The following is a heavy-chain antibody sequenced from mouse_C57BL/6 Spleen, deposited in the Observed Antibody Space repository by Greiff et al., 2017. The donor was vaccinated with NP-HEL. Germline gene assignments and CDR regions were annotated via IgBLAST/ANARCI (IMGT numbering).Heavy chain of an antibody. V-gene: IGHV14-3*01. Sequence: EVQLQQSVAELVRPGASVKLSCTASGFNIKNTYMHWVKQRPEQGLEWIGRIDPANGHTKYAPKFQGKATITADTSSTTAYLQLSSLTSEDTAIYYGARFYKGAYYFDYWGQGTTLTVSS. CDR2: IDPANGHT. CDR1: GFNIKNTY. CDR3: ARFYKGAYYFDY. J-gene: IGHJ2*01. D-gene: IGHD1-1*01.